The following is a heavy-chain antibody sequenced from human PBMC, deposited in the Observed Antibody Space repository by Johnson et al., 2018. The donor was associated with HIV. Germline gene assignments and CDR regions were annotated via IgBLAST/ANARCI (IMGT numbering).Heavy chain of an antibody. CDR3: ARGAPRALNAFDI. V-gene: IGHV3-21*05. J-gene: IGHJ3*02. Sequence: VQLVESGGGVVQPGRSLRLSCAASAFTLTNYAIHWVRRAPGKGLEWVSYISGSGIDIYYATSVKGRFTISRDNAKNSLYLQMNSLRAEDTAVYYCARGAPRALNAFDIWGQGTLITVSS. CDR2: ISGSGIDI. CDR1: AFTLTNYA. D-gene: IGHD6-6*01.